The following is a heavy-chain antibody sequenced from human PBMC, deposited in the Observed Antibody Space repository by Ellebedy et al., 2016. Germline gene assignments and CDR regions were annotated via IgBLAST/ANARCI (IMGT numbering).Heavy chain of an antibody. J-gene: IGHJ4*03. CDR1: GHTFSHYY. CDR2: ISPNGGGT. CDR3: ARSEWDYGGYFDR. V-gene: IGHV1-46*01. D-gene: IGHD4/OR15-4a*01. Sequence: ASVKVSCKTSGHTFSHYYIQWMRQAPGHGLEWVGVISPNGGGTKYNQKFQGRVTITSDTSTSTVFMELSGLRSEDTALYFCARSEWDYGGYFDRWGQGTLVTVSS.